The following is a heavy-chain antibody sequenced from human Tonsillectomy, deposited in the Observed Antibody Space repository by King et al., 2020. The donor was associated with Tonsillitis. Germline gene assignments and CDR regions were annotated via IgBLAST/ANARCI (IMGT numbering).Heavy chain of an antibody. CDR3: ATERLKYVVN. Sequence: VQLVESGGVVVQPGGSLRLSCAASGFTFDDYTMHWVRQAPGKGLEWVSLITRDGGSTYYADSVRGRFTISRDNSKNSLYLQMNSLRTEDTALYYCATERLKYVVNWGQGTLVTVSS. CDR2: ITRDGGST. D-gene: IGHD3-10*02. V-gene: IGHV3-43*01. CDR1: GFTFDDYT. J-gene: IGHJ4*02.